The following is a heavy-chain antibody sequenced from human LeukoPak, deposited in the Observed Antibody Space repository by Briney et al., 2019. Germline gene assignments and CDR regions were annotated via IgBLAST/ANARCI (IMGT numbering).Heavy chain of an antibody. CDR2: ISGRSTYI. J-gene: IGHJ4*02. V-gene: IGHV3-21*01. D-gene: IGHD4-11*01. CDR1: GFMFSSYS. CDR3: ATRTVGLEY. Sequence: GGSLRLSCAASGFMFSSYSMNWVRQAPGKGVECVSSISGRSTYIYYADAVKGRFTISRDNAKDSLYLQMNSLRAEDTAVYYCATRTVGLEYWGQGALVTVSS.